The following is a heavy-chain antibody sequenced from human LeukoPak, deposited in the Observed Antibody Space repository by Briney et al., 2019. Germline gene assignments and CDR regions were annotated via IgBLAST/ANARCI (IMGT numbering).Heavy chain of an antibody. CDR1: GYTFTGYY. J-gene: IGHJ4*02. Sequence: GASVTVSCKASGYTFTGYYMHWVRQAPGQGLEWMGWINPNSGGTNYAQKFQGRGTMTRDTSISTAYMELSRLTSDDTAVYYCARADIAVAGWDFDCWGQGTLVTVSS. CDR3: ARADIAVAGWDFDC. CDR2: INPNSGGT. D-gene: IGHD6-19*01. V-gene: IGHV1-2*02.